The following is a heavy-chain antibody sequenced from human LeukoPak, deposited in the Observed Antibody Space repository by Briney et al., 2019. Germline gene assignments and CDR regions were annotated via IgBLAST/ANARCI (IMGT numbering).Heavy chain of an antibody. D-gene: IGHD3-10*01. CDR3: ARDRGPFSANYYFDF. Sequence: GASVKVSCKASGCTFTSYSMHWVRQAPGQGLDWMGIINPSGGSTTYAQKFQGRVTMTRDTSTSTVYMELSSLRSEDTAVYYCARDRGPFSANYYFDFWGQGTLVTVSS. V-gene: IGHV1-46*01. CDR1: GCTFTSYS. J-gene: IGHJ4*02. CDR2: INPSGGST.